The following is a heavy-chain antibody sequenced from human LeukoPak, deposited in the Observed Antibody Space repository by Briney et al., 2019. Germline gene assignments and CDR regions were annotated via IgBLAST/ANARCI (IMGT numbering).Heavy chain of an antibody. CDR3: ARQLGTTDGDY. Sequence: SQTLSLTCTVSGASLSSTSHHWGWSRQPPGNGLEWIGSIYYSGSTYYNPSLKTRVTISVDTSKNQFSLKLSSVTAADTAVYYCARQLGTTDGDYWGQGTLVTVTS. D-gene: IGHD1-7*01. J-gene: IGHJ4*02. V-gene: IGHV4-39*01. CDR1: GASLSSTSHH. CDR2: IYYSGST.